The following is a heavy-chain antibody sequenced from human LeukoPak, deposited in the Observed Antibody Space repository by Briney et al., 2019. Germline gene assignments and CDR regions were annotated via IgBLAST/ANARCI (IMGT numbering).Heavy chain of an antibody. CDR3: ARNVREGLYYFDY. J-gene: IGHJ4*02. Sequence: SETLSLTCTVSGGSISSGSYYWGWIRQPPGKGLEWIGSIYYSGSTYYNPSLKSRVTISVDTSKNQFSLKLSSVTAADTAVYYCARNVREGLYYFDYWGQGTLVTVSS. D-gene: IGHD3-10*01. CDR1: GGSISSGSYY. CDR2: IYYSGST. V-gene: IGHV4-39*01.